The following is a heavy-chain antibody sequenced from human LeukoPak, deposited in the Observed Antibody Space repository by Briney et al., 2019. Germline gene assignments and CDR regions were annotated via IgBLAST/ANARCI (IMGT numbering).Heavy chain of an antibody. CDR1: GGSISSGSYY. V-gene: IGHV4-61*02. CDR2: IYTSGST. CDR3: ARDYLVGAPLDS. D-gene: IGHD1-26*01. J-gene: IGHJ4*02. Sequence: PSETLSLTCTVSGGSISSGSYYWSWIRQPAGKGLEWIGRIYTSGSTNYNPSLKSRVTISVDTSKNQFSLKLSSVTAADTAVYYCARDYLVGAPLDSWGQGTLVTVSS.